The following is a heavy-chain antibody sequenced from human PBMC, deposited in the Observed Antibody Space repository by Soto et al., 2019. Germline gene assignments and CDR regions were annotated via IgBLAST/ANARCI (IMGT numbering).Heavy chain of an antibody. CDR2: IHYSGST. J-gene: IGHJ5*02. V-gene: IGHV4-39*01. CDR3: ASLPYGNWFDP. Sequence: QLQLQESGPGLVKPSETLSLTCTVSGGSISSSSYYWGWIRQPPGKGLEWIGSIHYSGSTYYNPSLKSRVTISVDTSKTQFSPKLSSVTAADTAVYYCASLPYGNWFDPWGQGTLVNVSS. CDR1: GGSISSSSYY. D-gene: IGHD4-17*01.